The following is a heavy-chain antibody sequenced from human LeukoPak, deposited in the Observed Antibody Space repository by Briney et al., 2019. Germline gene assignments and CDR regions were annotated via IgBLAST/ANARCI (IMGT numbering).Heavy chain of an antibody. Sequence: SETLSLTCTVSGGAIRSHYWNWIRQPAGKGLEWIGRIYSSGYTNDNPFLKSRITMSVDMSKNQFSLKLSSVTAADTAVYYCARGMTTVTAGFDYWGQGTLVTVSS. CDR1: GGAIRSHY. CDR3: ARGMTTVTAGFDY. CDR2: IYSSGYT. V-gene: IGHV4-4*07. J-gene: IGHJ4*02. D-gene: IGHD4-17*01.